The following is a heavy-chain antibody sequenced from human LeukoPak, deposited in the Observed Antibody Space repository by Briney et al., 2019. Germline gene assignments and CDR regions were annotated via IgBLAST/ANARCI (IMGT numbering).Heavy chain of an antibody. J-gene: IGHJ3*01. CDR2: IFPTGDT. CDR3: AREEPGYYDGFDL. CDR1: GGSITYGGYS. V-gene: IGHV4-30-2*01. Sequence: PSETLFLTCAVSGGSITYGGYSWSWIRQPPGKGLEWIGYIFPTGDTNYNPSLKSRVTLSVDRSKNDFSLKLRSVTAADTAIYYCAREEPGYYDGFDLWGPGTLVTVSS. D-gene: IGHD3-9*01.